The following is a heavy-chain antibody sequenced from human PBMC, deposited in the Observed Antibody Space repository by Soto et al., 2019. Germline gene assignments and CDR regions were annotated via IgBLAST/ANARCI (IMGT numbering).Heavy chain of an antibody. Sequence: SETLSLTCTVSGGSISSGDYYWSWIRQPPGKGLEWIGYIYYSGSTYYNPSLKSRVTISVDTSKNQFSLKLSSVTAADTAVYYCARGVGYYDSSGYFPGYWGQGTLVTVSS. D-gene: IGHD3-22*01. CDR3: ARGVGYYDSSGYFPGY. CDR2: IYYSGST. J-gene: IGHJ4*02. CDR1: GGSISSGDYY. V-gene: IGHV4-30-4*01.